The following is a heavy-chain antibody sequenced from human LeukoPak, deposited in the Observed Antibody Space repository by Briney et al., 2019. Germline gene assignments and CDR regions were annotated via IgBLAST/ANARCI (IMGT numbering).Heavy chain of an antibody. CDR3: ARASGPFDY. CDR1: GFTVSVYG. V-gene: IGHV3-33*01. CDR2: IWNDGSNK. J-gene: IGHJ4*02. D-gene: IGHD3-10*01. Sequence: GGSLRLSCAAAGFTVSVYGMHWVRQAPGKGLEWVAVIWNDGSNKYCADSVKGRFTISRDNSKNTLYLQMNSLRAEDTAVYSCARASGPFDYWGQGTLVTVSS.